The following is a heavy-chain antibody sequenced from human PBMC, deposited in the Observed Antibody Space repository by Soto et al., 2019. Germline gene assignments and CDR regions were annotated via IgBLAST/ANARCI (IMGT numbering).Heavy chain of an antibody. D-gene: IGHD6-19*01. J-gene: IGHJ4*02. CDR3: ARAPSHGWFQHFDY. CDR2: IYPGDSYT. V-gene: IGHV5-51*01. Sequence: SLKISCKGSGYNFASYWIGCALQKPGKGLESMAIIYPGDSYTRYSPSFEDHVTISADQSTSTAYMQSSSLATSDTAIYYCARAPSHGWFQHFDYWGQGTLVTVPS. CDR1: GYNFASYW.